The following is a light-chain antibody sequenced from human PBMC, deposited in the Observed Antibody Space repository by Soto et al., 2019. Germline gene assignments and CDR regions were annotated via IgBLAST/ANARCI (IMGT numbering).Light chain of an antibody. V-gene: IGLV1-40*01. J-gene: IGLJ1*01. CDR2: DNT. CDR3: QSYDNSLSGYG. CDR1: SSNIGAGYD. Sequence: QSVLTQPPSVSGAPGQRGTISCTGSSSNIGAGYDVHWYQQLPGAAPKLLIYDNTNRPSEVPDRFSGSKSGTSASLAITGLQSEDEADYYCQSYDNSLSGYGFGTGTKVTVL.